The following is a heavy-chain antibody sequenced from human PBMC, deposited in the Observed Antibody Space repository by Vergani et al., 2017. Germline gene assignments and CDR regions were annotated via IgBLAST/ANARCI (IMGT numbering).Heavy chain of an antibody. J-gene: IGHJ6*03. CDR2: ISGSGGST. CDR3: AKSPSYSSSWFDYYYYYMDV. Sequence: EVQLLESGGGLVQPGGSLRLSCAASGFTFSSYAMSWVRQAPGKGLEWVSAISGSGGSTYYADSVKGRFTISRDNSKNTLYLQMNSLRAEDTAVYYCAKSPSYSSSWFDYYYYYMDVWGKGTTVTVSS. D-gene: IGHD6-13*01. CDR1: GFTFSSYA. V-gene: IGHV3-23*01.